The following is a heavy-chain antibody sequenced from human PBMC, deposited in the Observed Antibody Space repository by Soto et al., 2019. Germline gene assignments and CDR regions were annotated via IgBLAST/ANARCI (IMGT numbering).Heavy chain of an antibody. CDR2: ISGSGDST. D-gene: IGHD6-19*01. CDR1: RFTFSSYA. J-gene: IGHJ1*01. CDR3: AKGVPGIAVAGTGYFQH. Sequence: EVQLLESGGGLVQPGGSLRLSSAASRFTFSSYAMSWVRQAPGKGLEWVSGISGSGDSTYYADSVKGRFTISRDNSKNTLYLQMNSLRAEDTAVYYCAKGVPGIAVAGTGYFQHWGQGTLVTVSS. V-gene: IGHV3-23*01.